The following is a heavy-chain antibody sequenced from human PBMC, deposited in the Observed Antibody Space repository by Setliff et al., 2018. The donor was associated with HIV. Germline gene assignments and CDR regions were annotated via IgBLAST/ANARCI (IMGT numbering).Heavy chain of an antibody. D-gene: IGHD3-16*02. Sequence: ASVKVSCKASGYTFTSYGISWLRQAPGQGLEWMGWISGYNGDTHSTQKFQGRVTMTTDTSTTTAYMELSSLRSEDTAVYYCARDVTKDMITFGEVIVTSRGYFDSWGQGTLVTVSS. CDR3: ARDVTKDMITFGEVIVTSRGYFDS. CDR2: ISGYNGDT. CDR1: GYTFTSYG. V-gene: IGHV1-18*01. J-gene: IGHJ4*02.